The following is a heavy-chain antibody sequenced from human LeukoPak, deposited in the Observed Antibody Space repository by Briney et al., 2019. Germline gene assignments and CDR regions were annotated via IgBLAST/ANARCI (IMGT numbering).Heavy chain of an antibody. D-gene: IGHD3-3*01. CDR2: INIEGSTT. Sequence: PGGSLRLSCVASGFSLSSYWVHWVRQAPGKGLVWVSRINIEGSTTTYADSVKGRFTISRDNAKKTVSLQMNSLRAEDTAVYYCARRGRIFGVVIIGYFDYWGQGTLVTVSS. CDR3: ARRGRIFGVVIIGYFDY. J-gene: IGHJ4*02. V-gene: IGHV3-74*03. CDR1: GFSLSSYW.